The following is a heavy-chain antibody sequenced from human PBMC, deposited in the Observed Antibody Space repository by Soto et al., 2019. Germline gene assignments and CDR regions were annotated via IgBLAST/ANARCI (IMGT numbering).Heavy chain of an antibody. V-gene: IGHV1-2*02. D-gene: IGHD3-3*01. J-gene: IGHJ6*02. Sequence: GASVKVSCKASGYTFTGYYMHWVRQAPGQGLEWMGWINPNSGGTNYAQKFQGRVTMTRDTSISTAYMELSRLRSDDTAVYYCARPILRFLEWLPNYYYYGMDVWGQGTTVTVSS. CDR1: GYTFTGYY. CDR2: INPNSGGT. CDR3: ARPILRFLEWLPNYYYYGMDV.